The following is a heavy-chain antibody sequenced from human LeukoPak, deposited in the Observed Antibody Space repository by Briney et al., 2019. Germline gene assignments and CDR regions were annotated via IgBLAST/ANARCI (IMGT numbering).Heavy chain of an antibody. V-gene: IGHV1-18*04. CDR1: GYTFTSYY. J-gene: IGHJ4*02. Sequence: GASVKVSCKASGYTFTSYYMHWVRQAPGQGLEWMGWISAYNGNTNYAQKLQGRVTMTTDTSTSTAYMELRSLRSDDTAVYYCARGEMGGDYDILTGMPYYFDYWGQGTLVTVSS. CDR2: ISAYNGNT. CDR3: ARGEMGGDYDILTGMPYYFDY. D-gene: IGHD3-9*01.